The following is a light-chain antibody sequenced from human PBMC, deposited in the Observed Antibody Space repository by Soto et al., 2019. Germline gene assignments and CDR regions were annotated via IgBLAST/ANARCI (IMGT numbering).Light chain of an antibody. CDR2: DAS. J-gene: IGKJ1*01. CDR1: QSVGSK. CDR3: QQYNSWTLT. V-gene: IGKV3-15*01. Sequence: EIVMTQSPATLSVSPRERATLSCRASQSVGSKLAWFQQKPGQAPRLLIYDASARATGIPVRFSGSGSGTEFSLTISSPQSEDFAVYYCQQYNSWTLTFGSGTKV.